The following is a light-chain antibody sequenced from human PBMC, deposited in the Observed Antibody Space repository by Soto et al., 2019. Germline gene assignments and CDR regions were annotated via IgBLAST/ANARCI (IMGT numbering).Light chain of an antibody. CDR3: QQYNTYSKWT. V-gene: IGKV1-5*03. CDR2: KAS. CDR1: QSISTW. J-gene: IGKJ1*01. Sequence: DIQMTQSPSTLSASVGDRVTITCRASQSISTWLAWYQQKPGKAPKLLIYKASSLESGVSSRFSGSESETEFTLTISSLQPDDFATYYCQQYNTYSKWTFGQGTKVEVK.